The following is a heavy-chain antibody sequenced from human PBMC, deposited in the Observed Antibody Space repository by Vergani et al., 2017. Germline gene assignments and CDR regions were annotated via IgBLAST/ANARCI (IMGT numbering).Heavy chain of an antibody. V-gene: IGHV4-34*01. CDR2: INHSGST. J-gene: IGHJ5*02. Sequence: QVQLQQWGAGLLKPSETLSLTFAVYGGSFSGYYWGWIRQPPGKGLEWIGEINHSGSTNYNPSLKSRVTISVDTSKNQFSLKLSSVTAADTAVYYCARGRQRITMVRRFNWFDPWGQGTLVTVSS. D-gene: IGHD3-10*01. CDR1: GGSFSGYY. CDR3: ARGRQRITMVRRFNWFDP.